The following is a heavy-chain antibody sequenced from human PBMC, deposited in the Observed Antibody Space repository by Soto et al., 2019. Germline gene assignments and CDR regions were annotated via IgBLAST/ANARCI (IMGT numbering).Heavy chain of an antibody. D-gene: IGHD3-3*01. J-gene: IGHJ6*02. V-gene: IGHV3-48*02. CDR3: ARAVYGVSMDV. Sequence: EVQLVESGGGLVQRGGSLSLSCASSGFTCGNYSMNRDRQATGKGLVWVSYITDSGRGTDHADSVKGRFTISRDIAKNSLYLQMNSLRDEDTAVYYCARAVYGVSMDVWGPGTTASGSS. CDR1: GFTCGNYS. CDR2: ITDSGRGT.